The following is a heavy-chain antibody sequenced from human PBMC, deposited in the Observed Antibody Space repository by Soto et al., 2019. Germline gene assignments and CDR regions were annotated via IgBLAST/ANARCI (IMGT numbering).Heavy chain of an antibody. CDR3: ARGRGGAFDF. D-gene: IGHD3-16*01. V-gene: IGHV3-74*01. CDR1: GFTFSSYW. Sequence: LRLSCAASGFTFSSYWMHWVRQAPGKGLVWVSHINLDGSITAYADSVKGRFTTSRDNAKNTLYLQMNTLRAEDTAVYYCARGRGGAFDFWGQGTLVTVSS. J-gene: IGHJ4*02. CDR2: INLDGSIT.